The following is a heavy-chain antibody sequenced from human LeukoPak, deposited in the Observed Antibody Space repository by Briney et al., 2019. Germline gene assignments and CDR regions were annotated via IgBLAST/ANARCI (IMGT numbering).Heavy chain of an antibody. CDR1: GGSISSYF. D-gene: IGHD3-10*01. CDR3: TRGWITRNWFDP. J-gene: IGHJ5*02. V-gene: IGHV4-30-2*01. Sequence: SETLSLTCTVSGGSISSYFWSRIRQPPGKGLEWIGYIYHSGSTYYNPSLKSRVTISVDRSKNQFSLKLSSVTAADTAVYYCTRGWITRNWFDPWGQGTLVTVSS. CDR2: IYHSGST.